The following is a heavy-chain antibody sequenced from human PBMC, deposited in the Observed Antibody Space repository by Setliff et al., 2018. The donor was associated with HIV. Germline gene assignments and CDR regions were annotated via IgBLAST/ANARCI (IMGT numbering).Heavy chain of an antibody. CDR2: ISYDGSNK. D-gene: IGHD2-2*01. J-gene: IGHJ4*02. CDR3: TSGALLPTVDY. Sequence: GGSLRLSCAASGFTFNSYGMHWVRQAPGKGLEWVALISYDGSNKYYADSVKGRFTISRDNSKNTLYLQMNSLRAEDTAVYYCTSGALLPTVDYWGRGTLVTVSS. CDR1: GFTFNSYG. V-gene: IGHV3-30*07.